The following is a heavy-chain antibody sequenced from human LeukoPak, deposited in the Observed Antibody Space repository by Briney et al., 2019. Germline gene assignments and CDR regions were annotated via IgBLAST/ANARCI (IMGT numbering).Heavy chain of an antibody. V-gene: IGHV3-30*18. CDR3: AKSSQLGIRLAFDY. CDR1: GFTFSSYG. CDR2: ISYDGSNK. J-gene: IGHJ4*02. Sequence: GRSLRLSCAASGFTFSSYGMHWVRQAPGKGLEWVAVISYDGSNKYYADSVKGRFTISRDNSKNTLYLQMNSLRPEDTAVYYCAKSSQLGIRLAFDYWGQGTLVTVSS. D-gene: IGHD7-27*01.